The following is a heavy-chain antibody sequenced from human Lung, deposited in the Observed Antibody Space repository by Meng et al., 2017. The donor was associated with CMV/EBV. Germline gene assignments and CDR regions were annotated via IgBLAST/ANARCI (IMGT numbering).Heavy chain of an antibody. CDR2: INPNSGVT. Sequence: SVKVSXKAFGYTFTDYYIHWVRQAPGQGLEWMGWINPNSGVTNYAQKFQGRVSMTRDMSISAAYMELSGLRSDDTAAFYCAREARGNSGFYYFFDYWGQGXLVTVSS. CDR1: GYTFTDYY. V-gene: IGHV1-2*02. J-gene: IGHJ4*02. CDR3: AREARGNSGFYYFFDY. D-gene: IGHD3-22*01.